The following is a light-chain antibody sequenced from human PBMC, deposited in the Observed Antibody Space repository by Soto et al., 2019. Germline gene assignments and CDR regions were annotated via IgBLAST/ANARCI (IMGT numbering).Light chain of an antibody. J-gene: IGKJ1*01. CDR3: QQYYSNPRT. CDR2: WAS. V-gene: IGKV3-15*01. CDR1: QSVSSN. Sequence: EIVMTQSPATLSVSPGERPTLSCRASQSVSSNLAWYQQKPGQPPKMLIYWASTRESGVPDRFSGSGSGTDFTLTISSLQAEDVAVYYCQQYYSNPRTFGQGTKVDIK.